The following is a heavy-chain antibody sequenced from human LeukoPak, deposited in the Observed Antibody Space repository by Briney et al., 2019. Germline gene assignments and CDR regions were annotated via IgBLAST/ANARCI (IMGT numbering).Heavy chain of an antibody. D-gene: IGHD4-17*01. CDR3: ARLKDAVTIFDY. V-gene: IGHV3-7*01. CDR1: GSTFSNYW. CDR2: IKEDGSDK. J-gene: IGHJ4*02. Sequence: GGSLRLSCIGSGSTFSNYWMSWVRQAPGKGLEWVASIKEDGSDKYYVDSVKGRFTISRDNIRNSVYVQMSSLGADDTAVYYCARLKDAVTIFDYWGQGILVTVSS.